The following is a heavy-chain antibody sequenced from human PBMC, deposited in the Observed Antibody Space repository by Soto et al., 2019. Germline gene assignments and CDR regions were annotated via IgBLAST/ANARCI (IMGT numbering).Heavy chain of an antibody. CDR3: ARLSGDGLWKSYSPYNVFES. CDR2: INGGGDVK. J-gene: IGHJ5*01. CDR1: GFAFAYYE. V-gene: IGHV3-48*03. Sequence: GGSLRLSCAASGFAFAYYEMHWVRQAPGKGLDWVAYINGGGDVKYYADSVEGRFTISRDNAKNALFLQMDNLRAEDTAIYYCARLSGDGLWKSYSPYNVFESWGQGALVTVSS. D-gene: IGHD2-15*01.